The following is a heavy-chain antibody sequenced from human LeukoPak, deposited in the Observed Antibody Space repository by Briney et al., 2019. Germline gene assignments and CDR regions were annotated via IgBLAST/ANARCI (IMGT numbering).Heavy chain of an antibody. CDR2: IYYSGST. V-gene: IGHV4-59*08. D-gene: IGHD3-16*01. Sequence: KSSETLSLTCTVSGGSISSYYWSWIRQPPGKGLEWIGYIYYSGSTNYNPSLKSRVTISVDTSKNQFSLKLSSVTAADTAVYYCARQIPEDYVWGSSPFYYFDYWGQGTLVTVSS. J-gene: IGHJ4*02. CDR1: GGSISSYY. CDR3: ARQIPEDYVWGSSPFYYFDY.